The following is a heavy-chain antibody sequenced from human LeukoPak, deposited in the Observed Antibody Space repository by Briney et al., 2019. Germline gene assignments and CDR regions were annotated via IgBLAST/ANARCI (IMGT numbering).Heavy chain of an antibody. CDR1: GGTFSSYA. CDR3: ARRAELGSYAFDI. CDR2: IIPIFGTA. V-gene: IGHV1-69*06. D-gene: IGHD1-26*01. J-gene: IGHJ3*02. Sequence: RASVRVSCKASGGTFSSYAISWVRQAPGQGLEWMGGIIPIFGTANYAQKFQGRVTITADKSTSTAYMELSSLRSEDTAVYYCARRAELGSYAFDIWGQGTMVTVSS.